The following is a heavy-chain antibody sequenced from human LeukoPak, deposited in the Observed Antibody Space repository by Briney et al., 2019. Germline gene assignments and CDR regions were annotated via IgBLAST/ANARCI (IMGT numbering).Heavy chain of an antibody. Sequence: PGGPLRLSCSASGFTFTTYGMNWVRQAPGKGLEWVSGIGGSGTRTYYADSVKGRFTISRDNSKNTLYLQMSSLRDEDTAVYYCAKDSHWILFDDWGQGTLVTVSS. CDR3: AKDSHWILFDD. J-gene: IGHJ4*02. V-gene: IGHV3-23*01. D-gene: IGHD2-2*03. CDR1: GFTFTTYG. CDR2: IGGSGTRT.